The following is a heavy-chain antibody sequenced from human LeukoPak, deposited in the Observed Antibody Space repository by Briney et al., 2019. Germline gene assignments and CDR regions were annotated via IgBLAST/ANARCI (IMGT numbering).Heavy chain of an antibody. V-gene: IGHV3-43*02. CDR3: AKGVRSGTYYNCFDP. CDR1: GFTLDDSA. Sequence: GGSLRLSCVASGFTLDDSALHWARQAPGKGLEWISLISGDGDNTYYADSVKGRFTISRDTSTNSLHLQMSSLRAEDTAFYYCAKGVRSGTYYNCFDPWGQGTLVTVSS. J-gene: IGHJ5*02. CDR2: ISGDGDNT. D-gene: IGHD1-26*01.